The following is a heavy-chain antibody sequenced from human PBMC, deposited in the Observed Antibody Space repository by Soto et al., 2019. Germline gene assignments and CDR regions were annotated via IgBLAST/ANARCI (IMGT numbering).Heavy chain of an antibody. D-gene: IGHD2-21*02. Sequence: VGSLRLSCAATGFTFGVYAMTWVRQAPGKGLEWVSAVTANGGSTYSADSVKGRFTISRDNSKNTLFLQMNSLRAEDTAVYYCASLGVGDWANYYYYYGMDVWGQGTTVTVSS. CDR3: ASLGVGDWANYYYYYGMDV. CDR1: GFTFGVYA. J-gene: IGHJ6*02. CDR2: VTANGGST. V-gene: IGHV3-23*01.